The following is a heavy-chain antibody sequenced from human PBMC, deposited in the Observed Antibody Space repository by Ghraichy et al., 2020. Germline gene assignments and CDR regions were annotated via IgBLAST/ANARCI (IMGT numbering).Heavy chain of an antibody. D-gene: IGHD3-10*01. J-gene: IGHJ4*02. CDR3: STSPRAERGNY. CDR2: IKTDGSTT. Sequence: GGSLRLSCAASGLTFSSYWMHWVRQAPGKGLEWVAHIKTDGSTTNYADSVRGRFTISRDNAKNTLYLQMNSLRADDTAVYYCSTSPRAERGNYLGQGTLVTVSS. CDR1: GLTFSSYW. V-gene: IGHV3-74*01.